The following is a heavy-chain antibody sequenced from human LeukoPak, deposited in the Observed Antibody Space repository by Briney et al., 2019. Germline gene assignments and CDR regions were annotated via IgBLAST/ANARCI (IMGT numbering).Heavy chain of an antibody. CDR1: GFTFSSCA. CDR2: ISYDGSNK. CDR3: ARDTYCSGGSCPASEFDP. D-gene: IGHD2-15*01. V-gene: IGHV3-30-3*01. Sequence: PGRSLRLSCAASGFTFSSCAMHWVRQAPGKGLEWVAVISYDGSNKYYADSVKGRFTISRDNSKNTLYLQMNSLRAEDTAVYYCARDTYCSGGSCPASEFDPWGQGTLVTVSS. J-gene: IGHJ5*02.